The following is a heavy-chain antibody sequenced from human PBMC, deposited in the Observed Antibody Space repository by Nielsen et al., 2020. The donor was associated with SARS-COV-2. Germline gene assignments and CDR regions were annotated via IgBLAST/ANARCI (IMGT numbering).Heavy chain of an antibody. Sequence: GGSLRLSCAASGFTFSGYAMSWVRQAPGKGLEWVSAISGNGGSTYYADSVKGRFTVSRDNSKNTLYLQMNSLRAEDTAVYYCAKRSGYTSGWYGDYWGQGTLVTVSS. CDR2: ISGNGGST. D-gene: IGHD6-19*01. CDR3: AKRSGYTSGWYGDY. CDR1: GFTFSGYA. J-gene: IGHJ4*02. V-gene: IGHV3-23*01.